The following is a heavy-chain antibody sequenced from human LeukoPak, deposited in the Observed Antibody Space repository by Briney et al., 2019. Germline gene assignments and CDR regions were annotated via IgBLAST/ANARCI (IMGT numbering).Heavy chain of an antibody. Sequence: SQTLSLTCTVSGGSISSGGYYWSWIRQPAGKGLEWIGRIYTSGSTNYNPSLKSRVTISVDTSKNQFSLKLSSVTAADTAVYYCAREERFLGYFDYWGQGTLVTVSS. D-gene: IGHD3-3*01. CDR3: AREERFLGYFDY. CDR2: IYTSGST. V-gene: IGHV4-61*02. J-gene: IGHJ4*02. CDR1: GGSISSGGYY.